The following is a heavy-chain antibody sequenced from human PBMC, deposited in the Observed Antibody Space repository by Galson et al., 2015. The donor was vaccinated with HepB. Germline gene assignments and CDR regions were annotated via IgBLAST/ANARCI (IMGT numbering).Heavy chain of an antibody. D-gene: IGHD2-15*01. CDR1: GFTFSDYY. CDR2: ISSSSSYT. CDR3: ARDSCGGSCFDY. V-gene: IGHV3-11*05. J-gene: IGHJ4*02. Sequence: SLRLSCAASGFTFSDYYMSWIRQAPGKGLEWVSYISSSSSYTNYADSVKGRFTISRDNAKNSLYLQMNSLRAEDTAVYYCARDSCGGSCFDYWGQGTLVTVSS.